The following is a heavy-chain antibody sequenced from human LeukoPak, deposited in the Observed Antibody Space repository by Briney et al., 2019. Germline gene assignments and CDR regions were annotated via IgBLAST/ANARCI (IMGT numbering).Heavy chain of an antibody. D-gene: IGHD3-22*01. CDR2: ISSSSSYI. CDR3: ASEGHYYDTSGYGGEEEYFQH. V-gene: IGHV3-21*01. J-gene: IGHJ1*01. CDR1: GFTFSSYI. Sequence: TGGSLRLSCAASGFTFSSYIMNWVRQAPGKGLEWVSSISSSSSYIYFADSVKGRFTISRDNAKNSLYLQMNSLRAEDTAVYYCASEGHYYDTSGYGGEEEYFQHWGQGTLVTVSS.